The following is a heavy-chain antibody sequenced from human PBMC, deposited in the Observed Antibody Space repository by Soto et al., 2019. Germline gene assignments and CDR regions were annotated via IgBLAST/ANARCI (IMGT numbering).Heavy chain of an antibody. J-gene: IGHJ4*02. D-gene: IGHD3-9*01. Sequence: EVQLVQSGAEVKKPGESLKISCKGSGYSFTSYWIGWVRQMPGKGLEWVGIIYPGDSDTRYSPSFQGQVTISADKSITTAYLQWSSLKASDTAMYYCARQRNYVILTGHPDSWGQDTLVTVSS. CDR1: GYSFTSYW. V-gene: IGHV5-51*01. CDR2: IYPGDSDT. CDR3: ARQRNYVILTGHPDS.